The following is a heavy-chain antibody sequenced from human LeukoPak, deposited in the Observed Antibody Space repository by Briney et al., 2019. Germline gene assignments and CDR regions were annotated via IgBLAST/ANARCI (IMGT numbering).Heavy chain of an antibody. CDR1: GFTFSSYA. D-gene: IGHD4-17*01. Sequence: PGGSLRLSRAASGFTFSSYAMSWVRQAPGKGLEWVSAISGSGGSTYYADSVMGRFTISRDNSKNTLYLQMNSLRAEDTAVYYCAKDDYGDYDPFDYWGQGTLVTVSS. J-gene: IGHJ4*02. V-gene: IGHV3-23*01. CDR2: ISGSGGST. CDR3: AKDDYGDYDPFDY.